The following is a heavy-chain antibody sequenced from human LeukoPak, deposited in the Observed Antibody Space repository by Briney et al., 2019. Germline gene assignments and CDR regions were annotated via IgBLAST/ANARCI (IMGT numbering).Heavy chain of an antibody. CDR2: VDLNNGGT. V-gene: IGHV1-2*02. CDR1: GCSFTAHI. Sequence: SSVKVSCKSSGCSFTAHIMHWLRQVPGQGLGWLGWVDLNNGGTNYAQKFRGRVTMTRDTSITTAYMELTSLTSDDTAVSHCARDQIWGPTDFDYWGQGTLVTVSS. J-gene: IGHJ4*02. D-gene: IGHD1-26*01. CDR3: ARDQIWGPTDFDY.